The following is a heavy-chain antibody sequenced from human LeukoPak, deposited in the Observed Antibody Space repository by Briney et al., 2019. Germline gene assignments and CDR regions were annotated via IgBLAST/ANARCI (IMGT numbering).Heavy chain of an antibody. J-gene: IGHJ4*02. CDR1: GYTFTGYY. CDR2: INLNSGGS. CDR3: AREGGEIASSFFDF. D-gene: IGHD3-10*01. Sequence: ASVKVSCTASGYTFTGYYMHWVRQAPGQGLEWMGWINLNSGGSSSAQRFQGRVTMTRDTSISTVYMELSRLRSDDTAVYYCAREGGEIASSFFDFWGQGTLVTVSS. V-gene: IGHV1-2*02.